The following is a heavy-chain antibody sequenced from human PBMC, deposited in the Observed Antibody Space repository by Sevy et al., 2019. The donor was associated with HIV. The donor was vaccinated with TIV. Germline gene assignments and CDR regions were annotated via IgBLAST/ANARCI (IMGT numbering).Heavy chain of an antibody. CDR3: ASEGYSYGSYYFDY. D-gene: IGHD5-18*01. CDR1: GFTFSSYW. J-gene: IGHJ4*02. CDR2: IKQDGSEK. V-gene: IGHV3-7*01. Sequence: GSLRLSCAASGFTFSSYWMSWVRQAPGKGLEWVANIKQDGSEKYYVDSVKGRFTISRDNAKNSLYLQMNSLRAEDTAVYYCASEGYSYGSYYFDYWGQGTLVTVSS.